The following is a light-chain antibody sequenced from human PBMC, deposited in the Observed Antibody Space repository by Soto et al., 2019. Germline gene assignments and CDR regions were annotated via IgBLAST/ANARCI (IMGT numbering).Light chain of an antibody. Sequence: DIVMTQSPDSLAVSLGERATINCKSSQSVLYSSNNKNYLAWYQQKPGQPPKLLIYWASIRESGVPDRFSGSGSGTDFTLNISDMQAEDVAVYYCLQEFATPAIALGGVTNVEL. CDR2: WAS. CDR1: QSVLYSSNNKNY. J-gene: IGKJ4*01. CDR3: LQEFATPAIA. V-gene: IGKV4-1*01.